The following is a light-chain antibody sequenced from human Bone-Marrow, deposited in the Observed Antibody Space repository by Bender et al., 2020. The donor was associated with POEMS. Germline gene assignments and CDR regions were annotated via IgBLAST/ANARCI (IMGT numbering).Light chain of an antibody. Sequence: QSALTQAASVSGSPGQSVTISCTGSTRDIGDNIYVSWYRQYPGKAPQLVISDVNTRPSGIPPRFSAAKSGNTASLTVSEIQEEDEADYYCVSFVDNVWVFGGGTKLTVL. CDR2: DVN. V-gene: IGLV2-14*01. CDR1: TRDIGDNIY. CDR3: VSFVDNVWV. J-gene: IGLJ3*02.